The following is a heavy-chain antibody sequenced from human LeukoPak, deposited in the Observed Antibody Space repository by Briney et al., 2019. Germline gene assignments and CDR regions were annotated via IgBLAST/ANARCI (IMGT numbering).Heavy chain of an antibody. D-gene: IGHD2-15*01. Sequence: ASVKVSCKASGYTFIGYYIHWRRQAPGQGLEWVGCMYPNRGDTSYAQKFQGRVTMTRDTPINTAYMELSGLTSDDTAVYYCGRRRIDCSDTGCYVDYWGQGTLVTVSS. J-gene: IGHJ4*02. CDR3: GRRRIDCSDTGCYVDY. CDR1: GYTFIGYY. V-gene: IGHV1-2*02. CDR2: MYPNRGDT.